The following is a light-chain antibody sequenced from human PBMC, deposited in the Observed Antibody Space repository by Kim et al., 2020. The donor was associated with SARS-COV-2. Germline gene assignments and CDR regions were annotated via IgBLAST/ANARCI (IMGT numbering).Light chain of an antibody. CDR1: SSDFGGQKY. V-gene: IGLV2-8*01. CDR2: EVN. Sequence: GQSVTISCTGTSSDFGGQKYVSWYQQQPGKAPKLMIYEVNRRPSGVPDRFSGSKSGNTASLTVSRLQAEDEADYYCTSYGGSNNLVIGGGTKVTVL. J-gene: IGLJ2*01. CDR3: TSYGGSNNLV.